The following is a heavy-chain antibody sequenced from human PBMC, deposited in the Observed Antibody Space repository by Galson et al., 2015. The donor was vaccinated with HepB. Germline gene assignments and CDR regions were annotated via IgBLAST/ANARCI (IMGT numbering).Heavy chain of an antibody. D-gene: IGHD5-24*01. Sequence: SVKVSCKASGYTFTSYGTSWVRQAPGQGLEWMGWISAYNGNTNYAQKLQGRVTMTTDTSTSTAYMELRSLRSDDTAVYYCARDGYNLESHYEYYFDYWGQGTLVTVSS. J-gene: IGHJ4*02. CDR1: GYTFTSYG. CDR3: ARDGYNLESHYEYYFDY. CDR2: ISAYNGNT. V-gene: IGHV1-18*01.